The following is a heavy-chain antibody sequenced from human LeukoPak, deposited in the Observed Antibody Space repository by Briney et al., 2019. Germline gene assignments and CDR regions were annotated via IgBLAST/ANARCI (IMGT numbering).Heavy chain of an antibody. CDR2: INHSGST. CDR1: GGSFSCYY. Sequence: SETLSLTCAIYGGSFSCYYWSWIRQPPGKGLEWIGEINHSGSTRYIPSLKSRVTISVDTSNNLFSLRLSSVTAADTAVYYCARGRTSNWFDPWGQGTLVTVSS. V-gene: IGHV4-34*01. CDR3: ARGRTSNWFDP. D-gene: IGHD1-14*01. J-gene: IGHJ5*02.